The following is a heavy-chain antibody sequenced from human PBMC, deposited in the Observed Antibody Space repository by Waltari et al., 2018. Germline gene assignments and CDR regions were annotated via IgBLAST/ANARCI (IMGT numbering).Heavy chain of an antibody. V-gene: IGHV4-61*09. D-gene: IGHD3-3*01. J-gene: IGHJ5*02. CDR2: IYTSGST. CDR3: ARRGWSGYYHH. CDR1: GGSISSGSYY. Sequence: QVQLQESGPGLVKPSQTLSLPCTVSGGSISSGSYYWSWIRQPAGKGLEWIGYIYTSGSTNYNPSLKSRVTISVDTSKNQFSLKLSSVTAADTAVYYCARRGWSGYYHHWGQGTLVTVSS.